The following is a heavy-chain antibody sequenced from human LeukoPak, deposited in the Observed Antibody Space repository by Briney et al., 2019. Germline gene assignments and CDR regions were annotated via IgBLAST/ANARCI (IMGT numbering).Heavy chain of an antibody. V-gene: IGHV4-34*01. CDR1: GGSFSGYY. CDR3: ARLDKGINAAHFDY. Sequence: PSETLSLTCAVYGGSFSGYYWSWIRQPPGKGLEWIGEINHSGSTIYNPSLKSRVTISVDTSKSHFSLKLSSVTAADTAIYYCARLDKGINAAHFDYWGQGTLVTVSS. D-gene: IGHD3-22*01. CDR2: INHSGST. J-gene: IGHJ4*02.